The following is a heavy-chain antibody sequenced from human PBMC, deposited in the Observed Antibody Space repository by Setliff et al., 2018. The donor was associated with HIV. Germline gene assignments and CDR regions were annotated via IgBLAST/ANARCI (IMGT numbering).Heavy chain of an antibody. CDR3: ARRIDDSGSFPDKNWFDT. CDR1: GDSISSYS. D-gene: IGHD3-10*01. Sequence: SETLSLTCTVSGDSISSYSWSWIRQSPGGGLEWIGFILSSGSTKYNPSLQSRVTMSIDTSKNQFSLRLTSVTAADTAVYYCARRIDDSGSFPDKNWFDTWGQGSLVTVSS. V-gene: IGHV4-4*09. CDR2: ILSSGST. J-gene: IGHJ5*02.